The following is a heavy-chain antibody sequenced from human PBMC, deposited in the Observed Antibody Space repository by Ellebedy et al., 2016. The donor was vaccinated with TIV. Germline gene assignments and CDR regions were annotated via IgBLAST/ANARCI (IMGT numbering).Heavy chain of an antibody. J-gene: IGHJ4*02. CDR3: SKAVAGYFDY. CDR2: IYHSGST. CDR1: GGSISSSNW. D-gene: IGHD6-19*01. Sequence: MPSETLSLTCAVSGGSISSSNWWSWVRKPPGKGLEWIGEIYHSGSTNYSPSLKSRVTISVDKSKSQFSLKLNSVTAADTAVYYCSKAVAGYFDYWGQGTLVTVSS. V-gene: IGHV4-4*02.